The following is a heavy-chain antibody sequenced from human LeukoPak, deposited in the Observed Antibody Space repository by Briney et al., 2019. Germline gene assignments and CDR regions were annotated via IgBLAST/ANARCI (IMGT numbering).Heavy chain of an antibody. V-gene: IGHV6-1*01. Sequence: SQTLSLTCAISGDSVSSNSAAWNWIRQSPSRGLEWLGRTYYRSKWYYDYEISVKSRIPIHPDTSKNQFSLQLNSVTPEDTAVYYCAGVRERSSGSFYWYFDLWGRGTLVTVSS. CDR1: GDSVSSNSAA. D-gene: IGHD6-19*01. J-gene: IGHJ2*01. CDR3: AGVRERSSGSFYWYFDL. CDR2: TYYRSKWYY.